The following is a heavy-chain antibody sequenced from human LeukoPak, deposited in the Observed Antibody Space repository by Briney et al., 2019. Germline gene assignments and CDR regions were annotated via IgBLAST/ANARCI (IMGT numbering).Heavy chain of an antibody. Sequence: PSETLSLTCSFSGGSISSDLDYWGWIRQPPGKGLEWIATIYYSGSTNYNPSLKGRGTVSVDTAKNQFSLKLSSVTAADTAVYYCARDVRYYYDSSGYYQLAYFDYWGQGTLVTVSS. D-gene: IGHD3-22*01. CDR2: IYYSGST. J-gene: IGHJ4*02. CDR1: GGSISSDLDY. CDR3: ARDVRYYYDSSGYYQLAYFDY. V-gene: IGHV4-39*07.